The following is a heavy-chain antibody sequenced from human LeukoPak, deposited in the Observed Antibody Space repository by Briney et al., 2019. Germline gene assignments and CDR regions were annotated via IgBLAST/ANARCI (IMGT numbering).Heavy chain of an antibody. D-gene: IGHD2-2*01. CDR1: GYTFTSYY. J-gene: IGHJ4*02. CDR2: INPNSGGT. CDR3: ARRGASYQLLGY. Sequence: ASVKVSCKASGYTFTSYYMHWVRQAPGQGLEWMGWINPNSGGTNYAQKFQGRVTMTRDTSISTAYMELSRLRSDDTAVYYCARRGASYQLLGYWGQGTLVTVSS. V-gene: IGHV1-2*02.